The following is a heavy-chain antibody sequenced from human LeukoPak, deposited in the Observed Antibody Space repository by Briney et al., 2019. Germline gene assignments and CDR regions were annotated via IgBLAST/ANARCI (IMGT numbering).Heavy chain of an antibody. D-gene: IGHD5-18*01. V-gene: IGHV4-34*01. CDR2: INHCRSA. CDR3: ARGGGTALVL. Sequence: SETLSLTCAVYGGSFSGYYWSCIPQPPGKRLGLNGEINHCRSAKYQPSLKSRVTISVGTSKNQFSLKLSSVTAADSAVYYCARGGGTALVLWGQGSLVTVS. CDR1: GGSFSGYY. J-gene: IGHJ4*02.